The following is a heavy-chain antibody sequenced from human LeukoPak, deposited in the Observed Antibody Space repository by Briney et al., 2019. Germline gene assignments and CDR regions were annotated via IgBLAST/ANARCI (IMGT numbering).Heavy chain of an antibody. V-gene: IGHV3-21*01. CDR2: TDTSGNYI. CDR1: GFTSSNYD. D-gene: IGHD3-10*01. CDR3: ARGRSITLLRGVAMSDGFDI. J-gene: IGHJ3*02. Sequence: GGSLRLSCAASGFTSSNYDMNWVRQAPGKGLEWVSLTDTSGNYIYYGDSVKGRFTISRDNAKNLVFLQMNGLRAEDTAVYYCARGRSITLLRGVAMSDGFDIWGQGAMVAVSS.